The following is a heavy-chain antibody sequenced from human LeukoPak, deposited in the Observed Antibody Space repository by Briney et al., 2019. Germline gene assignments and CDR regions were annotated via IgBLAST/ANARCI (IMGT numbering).Heavy chain of an antibody. J-gene: IGHJ4*02. CDR3: ARLDAAYFDY. CDR1: GGSFSGYY. D-gene: IGHD2-15*01. CDR2: INHSGST. V-gene: IGHV4-34*01. Sequence: PSETLSLTCAVYGGSFSGYYWSWIRQPPGKGLEWIGEINHSGSTNYNPSLKSRVTISVDTSKNQFSLKLSSVTAADTAVYYCARLDAAYFDYWGQGTLVTVSS.